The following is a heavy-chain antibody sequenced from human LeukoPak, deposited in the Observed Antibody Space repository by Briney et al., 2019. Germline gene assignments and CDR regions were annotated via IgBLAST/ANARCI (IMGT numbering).Heavy chain of an antibody. J-gene: IGHJ4*02. CDR3: AREACSGGSCYYIFDY. CDR2: IIPIFGTA. D-gene: IGHD2-15*01. CDR1: GGTFSSYA. Sequence: VASVTVSCKASGGTFSSYAIGWVRQAPGQGLEWMGGIIPIFGTANYAQKFQGRVTITADESTSTAYMELSSLRSEDTAVYYCAREACSGGSCYYIFDYWGQGTLVTVSS. V-gene: IGHV1-69*01.